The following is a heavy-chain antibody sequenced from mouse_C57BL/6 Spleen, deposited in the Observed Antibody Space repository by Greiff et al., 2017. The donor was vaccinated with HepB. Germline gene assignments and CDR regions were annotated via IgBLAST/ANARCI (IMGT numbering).Heavy chain of an antibody. CDR2: IDPETGGT. Sequence: VQLQESGAELVRPGASVTLSCKASGYTFTDYEMHWVKQTPVHGLEWIGAIDPETGGTAYNQKFKDKAILTADKSSSTAYMKLRSLTSEDSAVYYCTREDGYYFDYWGQGTTLTVSS. V-gene: IGHV1-15*01. CDR1: GYTFTDYE. J-gene: IGHJ2*01. D-gene: IGHD2-3*01. CDR3: TREDGYYFDY.